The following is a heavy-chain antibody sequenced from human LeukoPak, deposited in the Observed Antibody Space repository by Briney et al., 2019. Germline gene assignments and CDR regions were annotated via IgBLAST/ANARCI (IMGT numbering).Heavy chain of an antibody. CDR1: GGSISTYY. CDR2: SYYSGST. V-gene: IGHV4-59*01. J-gene: IGHJ4*02. Sequence: PSETLSLTCSVSGGSISTYYWSWIRQPPGRGLEWIGYSYYSGSTNYNPSLKSRVTISVDTSKNQFSLNLTAADTAVYYCARVNYYDSSGYYLRGGYYFDYWGQGTLVTVSS. CDR3: ARVNYYDSSGYYLRGGYYFDY. D-gene: IGHD3-22*01.